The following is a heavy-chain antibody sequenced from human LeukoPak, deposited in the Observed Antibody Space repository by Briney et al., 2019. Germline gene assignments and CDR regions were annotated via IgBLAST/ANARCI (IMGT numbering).Heavy chain of an antibody. V-gene: IGHV4-39*01. CDR3: ARLGGGGAPGTSLDY. J-gene: IGHJ4*02. Sequence: SETLSLTCTVSGGSISSSSYYWGWIRQPPGKGLEWIGSIYYSGSTYYNPSLKSRVTVSVDTSKNQFSLKLTSVTAADTAVYYCARLGGGGAPGTSLDYWGQGNLVIVSS. D-gene: IGHD6-13*01. CDR1: GGSISSSSYY. CDR2: IYYSGST.